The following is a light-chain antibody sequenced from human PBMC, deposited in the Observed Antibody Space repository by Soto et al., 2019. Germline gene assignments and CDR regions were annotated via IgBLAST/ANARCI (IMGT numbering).Light chain of an antibody. Sequence: QSVLTQSPSASASLGASVKLTCTLSSGHSSYAIAWHQQQPEKGPRFLMKLNSGGSHSKGDGIPDRFSGSSSGAERYLTISSLQSEDEADYYCQTWGTGIVVFGGGTKLTVL. CDR1: SGHSSYA. V-gene: IGLV4-69*01. CDR3: QTWGTGIVV. CDR2: LNSGGSH. J-gene: IGLJ3*02.